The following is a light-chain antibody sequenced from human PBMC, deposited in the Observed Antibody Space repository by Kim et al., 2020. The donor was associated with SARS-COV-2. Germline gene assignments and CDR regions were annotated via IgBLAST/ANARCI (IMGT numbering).Light chain of an antibody. CDR3: SSYAGSNTWV. CDR1: SSDVGGYNY. V-gene: IGLV2-8*01. J-gene: IGLJ3*02. CDR2: EVS. Sequence: QSALTQPPSASGSPGQSVTISCTGTSSDVGGYNYASWYQQHPGKAPKLMIYEVSKRPSGVPDRFSGSKSGNTASLTVSGLQAEDEADYYCSSYAGSNTWVFGGGTQLTVL.